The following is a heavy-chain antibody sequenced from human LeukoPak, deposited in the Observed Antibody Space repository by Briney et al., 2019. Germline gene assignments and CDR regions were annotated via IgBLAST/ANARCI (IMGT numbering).Heavy chain of an antibody. Sequence: GGSLRLSCAASGFTFSSYEMNWVRQAPGKGLEWVSYISSSGSTIYYADSVKGRFTISRDNAKNSLYLQMNSLSAEDTAVYYCARTMSGSYREKFDYWGQGTLVTVSS. D-gene: IGHD1-26*01. V-gene: IGHV3-48*03. CDR3: ARTMSGSYREKFDY. CDR1: GFTFSSYE. CDR2: ISSSGSTI. J-gene: IGHJ4*02.